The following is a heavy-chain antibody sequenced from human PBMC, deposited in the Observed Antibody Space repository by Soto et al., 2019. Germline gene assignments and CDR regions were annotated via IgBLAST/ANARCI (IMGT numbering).Heavy chain of an antibody. V-gene: IGHV4-39*01. D-gene: IGHD4-17*01. CDR1: GGSISSSSYY. J-gene: IGHJ5*02. Sequence: QLQLQESGPGLVKPSETLSLTCTVSGGSISSSSYYWGWIRQPPGKGLEWIGSIYYSGSTYYNPSLKSRVTISVDTSKNQFSLKLSSVTAADTAVYYCASTYGDYVFSRPEFDPWGQGTLVTVSS. CDR3: ASTYGDYVFSRPEFDP. CDR2: IYYSGST.